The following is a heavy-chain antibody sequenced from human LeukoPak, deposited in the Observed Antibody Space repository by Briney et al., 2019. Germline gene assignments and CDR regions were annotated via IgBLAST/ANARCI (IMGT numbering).Heavy chain of an antibody. CDR1: GYTFTGYY. Sequence: ASVKVSCKASGYTFTGYYMHWVRQAPGQGLEWMGWINPNSGGTNYAQKFQGRVTMTRDTSISTAYMELSRLRSDDTAVYYCARDLLGNDATPRGYWGQGTLVTVSS. CDR3: ARDLLGNDATPRGY. CDR2: INPNSGGT. J-gene: IGHJ4*02. D-gene: IGHD1-1*01. V-gene: IGHV1-2*02.